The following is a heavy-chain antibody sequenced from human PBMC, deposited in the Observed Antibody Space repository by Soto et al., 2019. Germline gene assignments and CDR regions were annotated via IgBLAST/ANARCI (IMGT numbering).Heavy chain of an antibody. CDR2: LKGKSAGGTT. Sequence: PXGSLRLSCAGYGFSFNTAWLTWVRQAPGKGLEWVARLKGKSAGGTTDYAAPVTGRFTISSDDSKNTLYLQMNNLKIEDTAVYYCTTEFGFSSGQNDNWGQGTLVTVSS. V-gene: IGHV3-15*07. CDR1: GFSFNTAW. CDR3: TTEFGFSSGQNDN. J-gene: IGHJ4*02. D-gene: IGHD6-19*01.